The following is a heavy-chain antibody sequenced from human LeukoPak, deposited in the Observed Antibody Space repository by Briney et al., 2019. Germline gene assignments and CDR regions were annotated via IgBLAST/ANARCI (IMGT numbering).Heavy chain of an antibody. CDR2: IYTSGST. D-gene: IGHD5-18*01. Sequence: PGGSLRLSCAASGFTFSKYWMLWVRQAPGKGLEWIGRIYTSGSTNYNPSLKSRVTISIDTSKNQFSLKLNSVTAADTAVYYCARDRGYSYAFDYWGQGTLVTVSS. J-gene: IGHJ4*02. V-gene: IGHV4-4*07. CDR3: ARDRGYSYAFDY. CDR1: GFTFSKYW.